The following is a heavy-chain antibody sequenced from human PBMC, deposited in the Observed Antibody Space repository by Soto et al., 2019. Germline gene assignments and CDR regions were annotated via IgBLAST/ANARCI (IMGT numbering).Heavy chain of an antibody. CDR2: ISYDGSNK. CDR3: AKGRVVAARRWVFDYYGMDV. J-gene: IGHJ6*02. D-gene: IGHD6-6*01. CDR1: GFTFSSYG. V-gene: IGHV3-30*18. Sequence: GGSLRLSCAASGFTFSSYGMHWVRQAPGKGLEWVAVISYDGSNKYYADSVKGRFTISRDNSKNTLYLQMNSLRAEDTAVYYCAKGRVVAARRWVFDYYGMDVWGQGTTVTVSS.